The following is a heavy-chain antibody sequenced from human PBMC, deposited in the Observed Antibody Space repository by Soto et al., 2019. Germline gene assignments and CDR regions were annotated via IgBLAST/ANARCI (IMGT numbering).Heavy chain of an antibody. CDR1: GYTFTGYH. Sequence: ASVKVSCKASGYTFTGYHMHWVRQAPGQGLEWMGWINPNSGGTNYAQKFQGWVTMTRDTSISTAYMELSRLRSDDTAVYYCARDSTRFLEWLLPYYYYYYGMDVWGQGTTVTVSS. J-gene: IGHJ6*02. V-gene: IGHV1-2*04. D-gene: IGHD3-3*01. CDR3: ARDSTRFLEWLLPYYYYYYGMDV. CDR2: INPNSGGT.